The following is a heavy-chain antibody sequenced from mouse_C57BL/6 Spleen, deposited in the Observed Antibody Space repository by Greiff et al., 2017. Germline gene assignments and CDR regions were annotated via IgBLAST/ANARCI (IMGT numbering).Heavy chain of an antibody. CDR1: GFNIKDYY. J-gene: IGHJ4*01. CDR3: TKDYYGSINYALGY. V-gene: IGHV14-1*01. CDR2: IDPEDGDT. D-gene: IGHD1-1*01. Sequence: VQLQQSGAELVRLGASVKLSCTASGFNIKDYYMHWVKQRPEQGLEWIGRIDPEDGDTEYAPKFQGKATMTADTSSNTAYLQLSSLTSEDTAVYYCTKDYYGSINYALGYWGQGDSVSVSS.